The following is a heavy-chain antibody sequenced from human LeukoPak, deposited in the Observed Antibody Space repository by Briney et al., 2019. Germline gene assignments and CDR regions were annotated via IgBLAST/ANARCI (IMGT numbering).Heavy chain of an antibody. D-gene: IGHD2-15*01. CDR3: ARDSAGVVVAAKYFQH. J-gene: IGHJ1*01. CDR1: EFTFTTYS. Sequence: GGSLRLSCAASEFTFTTYSMAWVRQAPGKGLEWVSSISSSSSYIYYADSVKGRFTISRDNAKNSLYLQMNSLRAEDTAVYYCARDSAGVVVAAKYFQHWGQGTLVTVSS. V-gene: IGHV3-21*01. CDR2: ISSSSSYI.